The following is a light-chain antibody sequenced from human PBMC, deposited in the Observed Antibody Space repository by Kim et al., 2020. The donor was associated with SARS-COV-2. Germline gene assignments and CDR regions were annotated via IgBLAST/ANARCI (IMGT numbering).Light chain of an antibody. CDR2: ATS. V-gene: IGKV1-39*01. J-gene: IGKJ1*01. CDR3: QQSYSTPPT. Sequence: DIQMTQSPSSLSASVGDRFTITCRASQSISRYLNWYQQKPGRAPKLLIYATSSLQSGVPSRFSGSGSGTDFTLTISSLQPEDFATYYCQQSYSTPPTFGHGTKVDIK. CDR1: QSISRY.